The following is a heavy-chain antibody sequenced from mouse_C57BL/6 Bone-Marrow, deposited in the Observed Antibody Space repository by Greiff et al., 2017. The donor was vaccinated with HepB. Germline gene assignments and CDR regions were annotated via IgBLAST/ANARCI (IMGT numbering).Heavy chain of an antibody. CDR3: ARSRIYYYGSRGYFDV. D-gene: IGHD1-1*01. J-gene: IGHJ1*03. CDR2: IDPANGNT. V-gene: IGHV14-3*01. CDR1: GFNIKNTY. Sequence: VQLQQSVAELVRPGASVKLSCTASGFNIKNTYMHWVKQRPEQGLERIGRIDPANGNTKYAPKFQGKATITADTSSNTAYLQLSSLTSEDTAIYYCARSRIYYYGSRGYFDVWGTGTTVTVSS.